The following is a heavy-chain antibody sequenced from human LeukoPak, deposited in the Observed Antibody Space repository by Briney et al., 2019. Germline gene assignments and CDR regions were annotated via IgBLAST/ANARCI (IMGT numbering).Heavy chain of an antibody. CDR1: GFTFTSYD. CDR3: ARSFLRDGYYPPGS. V-gene: IGHV1-18*01. J-gene: IGHJ5*02. CDR2: ISGYNDNT. Sequence: ASVKVSCKTSGFTFTSYDINWVRQAPGQGLEWMGWISGYNDNTNYAQKFQGRVTMTTDTSTTTVYMEMRSLRSEDTAVYYCARSFLRDGYYPPGSWGQGTLVTVSS. D-gene: IGHD5-24*01.